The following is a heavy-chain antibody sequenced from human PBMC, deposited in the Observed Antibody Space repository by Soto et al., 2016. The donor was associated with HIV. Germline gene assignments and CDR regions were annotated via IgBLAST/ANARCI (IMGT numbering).Heavy chain of an antibody. V-gene: IGHV3-7*04. CDR3: ARDFGRGGLDY. CDR1: GFSFSYYL. Sequence: EVQLVESGGGLVQPGGSRRLSCEASGFSFSYYLMSWVRQAPGKGLEWVANIKQDGSEKNYVDSLKGRFTISRDNAKNSVYLQMNSLRVEGTAVYYCARDFGRGGLDYWGQGALLIVSA. J-gene: IGHJ4*02. D-gene: IGHD3-10*01. CDR2: IKQDGSEK.